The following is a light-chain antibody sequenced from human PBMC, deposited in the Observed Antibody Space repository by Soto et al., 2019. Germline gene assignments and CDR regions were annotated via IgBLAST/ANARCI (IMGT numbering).Light chain of an antibody. CDR3: QQGYDTPIT. J-gene: IGKJ5*01. V-gene: IGKV1-39*01. CDR1: QNIITY. CDR2: DAS. Sequence: DIEMTQSPSSLSASVGDRVTITCRASQNIITYLNWYQQKPGQATKFLIYDASSLQSGVPSRFSGRGYGTDFTLTITSLQPEDFATYFCQQGYDTPITFGQWTRLEIK.